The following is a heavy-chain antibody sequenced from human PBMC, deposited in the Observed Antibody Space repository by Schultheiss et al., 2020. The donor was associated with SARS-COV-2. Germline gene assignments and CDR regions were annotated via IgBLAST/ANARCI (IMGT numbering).Heavy chain of an antibody. Sequence: ASVKVSCKASGYTFTGYYMHWVRQAPGQGLEWMGIINPSGGSTSYAQKFQGRVTMTRDTSTSTVYMELSSLRSEDTAVYYCATRRITIFGVVHYFDYWGQGTLVTVSS. D-gene: IGHD3-3*01. CDR2: INPSGGST. J-gene: IGHJ4*02. CDR1: GYTFTGYY. CDR3: ATRRITIFGVVHYFDY. V-gene: IGHV1-46*01.